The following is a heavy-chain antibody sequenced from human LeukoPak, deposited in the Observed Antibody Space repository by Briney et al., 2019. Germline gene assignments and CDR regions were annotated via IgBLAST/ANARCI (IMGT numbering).Heavy chain of an antibody. CDR2: IWYDGSNK. D-gene: IGHD2-21*02. V-gene: IGHV3-33*06. Sequence: PGGSLRFSCAASGFTFSSYGMHWVRQAPGKGLEWVAVIWYDGSNKYYADSVKGRFTISRDNSKNTLYLQMNSLRAEDTAVYYCAKALPWCGGDCYPDYWGQGTLVTVSS. CDR3: AKALPWCGGDCYPDY. J-gene: IGHJ4*02. CDR1: GFTFSSYG.